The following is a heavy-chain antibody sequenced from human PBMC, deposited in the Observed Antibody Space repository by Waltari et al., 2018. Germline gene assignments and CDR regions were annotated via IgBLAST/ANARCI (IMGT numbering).Heavy chain of an antibody. D-gene: IGHD2-21*01. Sequence: QLQLQESGPGLVTPSETLSLTCTVSGDSLTSDIYYWGWIRQPPGKGLAWIATISYRGATYYSPSLKSRVTISRDTSKNQVSLKVTSVTAADTAVYYCARQGYCGGDCYSDTWGQGTLVTVSP. J-gene: IGHJ5*02. CDR3: ARQGYCGGDCYSDT. CDR2: ISYRGAT. V-gene: IGHV4-39*01. CDR1: GDSLTSDIYY.